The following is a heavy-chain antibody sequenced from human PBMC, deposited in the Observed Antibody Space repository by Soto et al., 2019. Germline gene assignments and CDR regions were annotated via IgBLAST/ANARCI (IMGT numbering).Heavy chain of an antibody. CDR2: IVPMFGTS. CDR3: ASDQLLDRHYRYSVMDV. J-gene: IGHJ6*01. V-gene: IGHV1-69*12. D-gene: IGHD2-21*01. Sequence: QVHLVQSGAEVKKPGSSVKISCAASGGTFSSYAISWVRQAPGQRLEWMGLIVPMFGTSNSTQKFQGRLTVTADESTSTAYNELSRLTAEDSAVYYCASDQLLDRHYRYSVMDVWGQWTTVIVSP. CDR1: GGTFSSYA.